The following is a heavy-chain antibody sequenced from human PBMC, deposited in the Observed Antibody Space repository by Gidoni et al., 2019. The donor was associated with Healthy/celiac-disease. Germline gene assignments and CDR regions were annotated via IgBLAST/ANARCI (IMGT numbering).Heavy chain of an antibody. J-gene: IGHJ6*02. D-gene: IGHD5-12*01. Sequence: EVQLLESGGGLVQPGGSLILSCAASGFTFSRYAMSSVRQAPGKGLEWVSASSGSGGRTYYADSVKGRFTSSRDNSKNTLYRQMNSLRAEDTAVYYCAKPGNPLRFRPLYYYYGMDVWGQGTTVTVSS. CDR2: SSGSGGRT. CDR3: AKPGNPLRFRPLYYYYGMDV. V-gene: IGHV3-23*01. CDR1: GFTFSRYA.